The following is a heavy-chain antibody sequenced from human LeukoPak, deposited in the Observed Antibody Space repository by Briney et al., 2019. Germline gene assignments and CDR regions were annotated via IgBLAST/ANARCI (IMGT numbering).Heavy chain of an antibody. D-gene: IGHD3-16*01. V-gene: IGHV4-59*01. CDR1: GGSISSYY. Sequence: SETLSLTCTVSGGSISSYYWSWIRQPPGNGLEWIGYIYYSGSTNYNPSLKSRVTISVDTSKNQLSLKLSSVTAADTAVYYCAIGYTAPMGGALDYWGQGTLVTVSS. CDR2: IYYSGST. J-gene: IGHJ4*02. CDR3: AIGYTAPMGGALDY.